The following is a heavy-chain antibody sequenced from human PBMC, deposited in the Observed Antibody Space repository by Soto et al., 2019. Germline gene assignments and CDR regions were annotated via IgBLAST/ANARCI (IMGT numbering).Heavy chain of an antibody. CDR3: ARVFMGSGSYPKIYYYYYYMDV. D-gene: IGHD3-10*01. J-gene: IGHJ6*03. CDR2: ISAYNGNT. CDR1: GYTFTSYG. V-gene: IGHV1-18*01. Sequence: QVQLVQSGAEVKKPGASVKVSCKASGYTFTSYGISWVRQAPGQGLEWMGCISAYNGNTNYAQTLQGRVTMTTDTSTSTAYMELRSLRSDDTAVYYCARVFMGSGSYPKIYYYYYYMDVWGKGTTVTVSS.